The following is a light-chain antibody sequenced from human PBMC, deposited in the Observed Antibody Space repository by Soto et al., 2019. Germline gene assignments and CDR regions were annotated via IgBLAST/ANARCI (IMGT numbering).Light chain of an antibody. J-gene: IGLJ1*01. Sequence: QSVLTQPPSVSAAPGQKVTISCSGSNCDIGSNYVSWYRHLPGTAPKLLIYENNKRPSGIPDRFSGSKSGTSATLGITGLQTGDEADYYCGTWDSSLTTYVFGTGTQLTVL. CDR3: GTWDSSLTTYV. V-gene: IGLV1-51*02. CDR2: ENN. CDR1: NCDIGSNY.